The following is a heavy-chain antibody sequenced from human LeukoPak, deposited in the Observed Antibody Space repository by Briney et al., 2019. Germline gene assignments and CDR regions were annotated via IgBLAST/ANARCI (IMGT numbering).Heavy chain of an antibody. CDR3: ARTPPGGDVDH. V-gene: IGHV1-2*02. J-gene: IGHJ4*02. Sequence: ASVKVSCKTSGYIFTGYYMHWVRQAPGQGLEWMGWINPNSGDADYAQKFQGRVTMTRDTSISTAYMALSRLKSDDTAVYYCARTPPGGDVDHWGQGTLVTVSS. CDR1: GYIFTGYY. D-gene: IGHD3-16*01. CDR2: INPNSGDA.